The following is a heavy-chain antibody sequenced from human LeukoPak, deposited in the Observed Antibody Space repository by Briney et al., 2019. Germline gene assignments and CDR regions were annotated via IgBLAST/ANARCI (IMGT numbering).Heavy chain of an antibody. Sequence: PGGSLRLSCAASGFTFDDCAMHWVRQAPGKGLEWVSGISWNSGSIGYADSVKGRFTISRDNAKNSLYLQMNSLRAEDTALYYCAILWFGEAPDYYYGMDVWGQGTTVTVSS. CDR3: AILWFGEAPDYYYGMDV. J-gene: IGHJ6*02. CDR1: GFTFDDCA. V-gene: IGHV3-9*01. D-gene: IGHD3-10*01. CDR2: ISWNSGSI.